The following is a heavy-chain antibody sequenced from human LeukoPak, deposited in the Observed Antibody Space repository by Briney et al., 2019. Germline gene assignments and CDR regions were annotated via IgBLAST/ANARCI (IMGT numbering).Heavy chain of an antibody. Sequence: GGSLRLSCAASGFTFSNAWMSWVRQAPGKGLEWVGRIKSKTDGGTTDYAAPVKGGFTISRDDSKNTLYLQMNSLKTEDTAVYYCTTLFPGIAVAGGDYWGQGTLVTVSS. CDR3: TTLFPGIAVAGGDY. D-gene: IGHD6-19*01. V-gene: IGHV3-15*01. J-gene: IGHJ4*02. CDR1: GFTFSNAW. CDR2: IKSKTDGGTT.